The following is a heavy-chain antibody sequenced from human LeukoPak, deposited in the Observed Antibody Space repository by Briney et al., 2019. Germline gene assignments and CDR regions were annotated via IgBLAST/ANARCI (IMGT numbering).Heavy chain of an antibody. D-gene: IGHD2-2*01. CDR2: IYYTGGT. CDR1: GGSVTNYY. Sequence: SETLSLTCTVSGGSVTNYYWSWIRQPPGKGLEWIGYIYYTGGTNYNPSLKSRVTISVDTSKNQFSLKLSSVTAADTAVYYCAKVYFSTFCSSTSCSPDYWGQGTLVTVSS. V-gene: IGHV4-59*08. J-gene: IGHJ4*02. CDR3: AKVYFSTFCSSTSCSPDY.